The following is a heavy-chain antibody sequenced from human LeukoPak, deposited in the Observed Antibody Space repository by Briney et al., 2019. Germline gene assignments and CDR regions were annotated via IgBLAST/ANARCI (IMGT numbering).Heavy chain of an antibody. Sequence: PGGSLRLSCAASGFTVSSNFMSWFRQAPGKGLEWVSVLYTGGSTHYADSVKGRFTISRDNSKNTLYLQMNSLRAEDTAVYYCARDRVGATDYFDYWGQGTLVTVSS. CDR2: LYTGGST. CDR3: ARDRVGATDYFDY. J-gene: IGHJ4*02. CDR1: GFTVSSNF. D-gene: IGHD1-26*01. V-gene: IGHV3-53*05.